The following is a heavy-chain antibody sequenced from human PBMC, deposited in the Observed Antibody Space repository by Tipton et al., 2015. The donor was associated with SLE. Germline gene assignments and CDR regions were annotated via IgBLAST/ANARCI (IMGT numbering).Heavy chain of an antibody. Sequence: TLSLTCTVSGGSIRIGNEFWSWIRQHPGKGLEWIGYIDYSGGTYSNPSLKTRLSISVDTSKNQFSLKLSSVTAADTAVYYCARDGPVGYDNNMDVWGKGTTVTVSS. CDR3: ARDGPVGYDNNMDV. CDR2: IDYSGGT. CDR1: GGSIRIGNEF. D-gene: IGHD5-12*01. V-gene: IGHV4-31*03. J-gene: IGHJ6*04.